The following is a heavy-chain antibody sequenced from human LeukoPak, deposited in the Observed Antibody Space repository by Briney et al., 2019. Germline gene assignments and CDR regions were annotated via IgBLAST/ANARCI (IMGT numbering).Heavy chain of an antibody. D-gene: IGHD5-12*01. J-gene: IGHJ6*03. V-gene: IGHV4-4*07. CDR2: IYTSGST. Sequence: SETLSLTCTVSGGSISSYYWSWIRQPAGKGLECIGRIYTSGSTNYNPSLKSRVTMSVDTSKNQFSLQLSTVTAADTAVYYCARGYSGYALGDLCYYCYYMDVWGKGTTVTVSS. CDR1: GGSISSYY. CDR3: ARGYSGYALGDLCYYCYYMDV.